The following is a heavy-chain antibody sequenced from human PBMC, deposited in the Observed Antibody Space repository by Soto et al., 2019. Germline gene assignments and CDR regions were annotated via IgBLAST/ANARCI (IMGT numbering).Heavy chain of an antibody. J-gene: IGHJ6*02. CDR1: GYTLTELS. V-gene: IGHV1-24*01. CDR3: ATVGMAGSDPRYYYYGMDV. D-gene: IGHD3-10*01. Sequence: GASVKVSCKVSGYTLTELSMHWVRQAPGKGLEWTGGFDAEDGETIYAQKFQGRVTMTEDTSTDTAYMELSSLRSEDTAVYYCATVGMAGSDPRYYYYGMDVWGQGTTVTVSS. CDR2: FDAEDGET.